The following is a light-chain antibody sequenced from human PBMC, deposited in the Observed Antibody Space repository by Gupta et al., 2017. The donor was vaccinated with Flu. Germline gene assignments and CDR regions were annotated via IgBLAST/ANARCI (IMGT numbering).Light chain of an antibody. Sequence: QSALTQPASVSGSPGQSITISCTGTSSDVGRYNLVAWYQQHPGKAPKLMIYEGSKRPSGDSNRFSGSKSGNTASLTISGLQAEDEADYYCCSYAGSSTFWVFGGGTKLTVL. CDR1: SSDVGRYNL. V-gene: IGLV2-23*01. J-gene: IGLJ3*02. CDR3: CSYAGSSTFWV. CDR2: EGS.